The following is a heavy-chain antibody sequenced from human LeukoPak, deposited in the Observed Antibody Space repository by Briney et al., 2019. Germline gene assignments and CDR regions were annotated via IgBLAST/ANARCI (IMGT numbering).Heavy chain of an antibody. Sequence: PSETLSLTCTVSGGSISSYYWSWIRQPPGKGLEWIGYIYYSGSTNYNPSLKSRVTISVDTSKNQFSLKLSSVTAADTAVYYCARDRLMVRGEVDAFEIWGQGTMVTVSS. CDR3: ARDRLMVRGEVDAFEI. CDR1: GGSISSYY. V-gene: IGHV4-59*01. D-gene: IGHD3-10*01. CDR2: IYYSGST. J-gene: IGHJ3*02.